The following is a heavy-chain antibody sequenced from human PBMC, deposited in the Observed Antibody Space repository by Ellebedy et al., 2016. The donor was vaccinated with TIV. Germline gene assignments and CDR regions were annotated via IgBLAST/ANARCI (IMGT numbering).Heavy chain of an antibody. V-gene: IGHV3-7*01. CDR2: INGDGSVI. Sequence: GESLKISXADSRIMFSSFWMSWVRQAPGKGLECVAKINGDGSVINYVDSVKGRFTISRDNAKSSLYLQMNSLRADDTAVYYCARDAVGAPTYFDLWGRGTLVTVSS. CDR1: RIMFSSFW. J-gene: IGHJ2*01. CDR3: ARDAVGAPTYFDL. D-gene: IGHD1-26*01.